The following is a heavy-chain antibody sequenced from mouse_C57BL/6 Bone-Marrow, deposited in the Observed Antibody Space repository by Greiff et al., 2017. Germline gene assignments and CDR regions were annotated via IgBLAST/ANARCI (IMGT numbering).Heavy chain of an antibody. V-gene: IGHV1-19*01. D-gene: IGHD2-3*01. CDR3: ARGGDGYYDYFDY. Sequence: EVQLQQSGPVLVKPGASVKMSCKASGYTFTDYYMNWVKQSHGKSLEWIGVINPYNGGTSYNQKFKGKATLTVDKSSSTAYMELNSLTSEDSAVYYCARGGDGYYDYFDYWGQGTTLTVSS. CDR2: INPYNGGT. J-gene: IGHJ2*01. CDR1: GYTFTDYY.